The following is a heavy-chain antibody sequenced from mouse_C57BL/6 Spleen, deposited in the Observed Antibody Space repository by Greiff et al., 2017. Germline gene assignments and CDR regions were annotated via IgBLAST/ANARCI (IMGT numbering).Heavy chain of an antibody. D-gene: IGHD2-1*01. CDR1: GYTFTSYW. Sequence: QVQLQQPGAELVKPGASVTMSCKASGYTFTSYWITWVKQRPGHGLEWIGDIYPGSGSTNYNEKFKSKATLTVDTSSSTAYMQLSSLTSEDSAVYYCARRGYGIPFAYWGQGTLVTVSA. CDR3: ARRGYGIPFAY. CDR2: IYPGSGST. V-gene: IGHV1-55*01. J-gene: IGHJ3*01.